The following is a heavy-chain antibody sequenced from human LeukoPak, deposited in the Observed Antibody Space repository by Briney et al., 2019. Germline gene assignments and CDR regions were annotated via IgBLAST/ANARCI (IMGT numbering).Heavy chain of an antibody. CDR2: IYHSGST. J-gene: IGHJ4*02. Sequence: SETLSLTCAVSGYSISSGYYWGWIRQPPGKGLEWIGSIYHSGSTYYNPSLKSRVTISVDTSKNQFSLKLSSVTAADTAVYYCARAPRMKGWYEGVYFDYWGQGTLVTVSS. V-gene: IGHV4-38-2*01. D-gene: IGHD6-19*01. CDR1: GYSISSGYY. CDR3: ARAPRMKGWYEGVYFDY.